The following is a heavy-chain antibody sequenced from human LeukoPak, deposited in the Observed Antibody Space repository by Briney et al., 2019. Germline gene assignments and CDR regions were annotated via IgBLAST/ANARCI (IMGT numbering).Heavy chain of an antibody. CDR2: ISGSGGST. Sequence: AGGSLRLSCAASGFTFSSYAMSWVRQAPGKGLEWVSAISGSGGSTYYADSVEGRFTFSRDNSRNTLFLQMNSLRAEDTAVYYCAKGGSDSWYGGYYFDYWGQGTLVTVSS. V-gene: IGHV3-23*01. D-gene: IGHD6-13*01. CDR1: GFTFSSYA. J-gene: IGHJ4*02. CDR3: AKGGSDSWYGGYYFDY.